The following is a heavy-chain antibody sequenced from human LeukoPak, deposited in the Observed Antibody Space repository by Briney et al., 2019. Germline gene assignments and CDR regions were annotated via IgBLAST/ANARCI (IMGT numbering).Heavy chain of an antibody. CDR2: ISTSTGNI. Sequence: ASVKVSCKASGSTFTSRGISWVRQAPGQGLEWMGRISTSTGNINYAQKLQGRVSMTTDTSTTTAYMELRSLTSDDTAVYYCARSYSSTWYGGFDPWGQGTLVTVSP. D-gene: IGHD6-13*01. CDR3: ARSYSSTWYGGFDP. J-gene: IGHJ5*02. V-gene: IGHV1-18*01. CDR1: GSTFTSRG.